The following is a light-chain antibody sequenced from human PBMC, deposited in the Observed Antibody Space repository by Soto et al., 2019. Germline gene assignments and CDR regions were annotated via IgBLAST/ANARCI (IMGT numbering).Light chain of an antibody. Sequence: QSVLTQPPSVSAAPGQKVTIYCSGSSSNIGNNYVSWYQQLPRTAPKHLIYDNNKRPSGIPDRFAGSKSGTSATLGITGLQTGDDADYYCGTWDSSLGAVVFGGGTKLTVL. CDR3: GTWDSSLGAVV. J-gene: IGLJ2*01. CDR2: DNN. V-gene: IGLV1-51*01. CDR1: SSNIGNNY.